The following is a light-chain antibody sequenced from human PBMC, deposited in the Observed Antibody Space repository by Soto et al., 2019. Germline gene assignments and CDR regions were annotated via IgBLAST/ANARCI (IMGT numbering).Light chain of an antibody. CDR2: AAS. Sequence: AIRMTQSPSSLSASTGDRVTITCRASQGISSYLAWYQQKPGKAPKLLIYAASTLQSGVPSRFSGSGSGTDFTLTISSLQPDDFATYYCQQYNSYSPLTFGGGTKVDI. CDR3: QQYNSYSPLT. J-gene: IGKJ4*01. CDR1: QGISSY. V-gene: IGKV1-8*01.